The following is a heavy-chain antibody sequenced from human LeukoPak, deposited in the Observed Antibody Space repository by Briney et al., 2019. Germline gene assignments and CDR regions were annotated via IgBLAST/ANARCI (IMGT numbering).Heavy chain of an antibody. J-gene: IGHJ6*03. V-gene: IGHV3-11*04. D-gene: IGHD6-13*01. CDR2: ISSSGSMI. Sequence: GGSLRPSCAASGFTFSDYYMSWIRQAPGKGLEWVSYISSSGSMISDADSVKGRFTISRDNAKNSLYLQMNSLRAEDTAVYYCARSSSSWYERYYYMDVWGKGTTVTVSS. CDR1: GFTFSDYY. CDR3: ARSSSSWYERYYYMDV.